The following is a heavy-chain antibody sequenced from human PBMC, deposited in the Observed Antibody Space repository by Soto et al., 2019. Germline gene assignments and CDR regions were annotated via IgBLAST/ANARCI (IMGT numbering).Heavy chain of an antibody. CDR3: AKDNRIAVAGRGNYYYYNMDV. CDR1: GFAFSSYG. V-gene: IGHV3-30*18. D-gene: IGHD6-19*01. CDR2: VSYDGSNE. J-gene: IGHJ6*01. Sequence: GGSLRLSCAGSGFAFSSYGMYWVRQAPGKGVEWVAVVSYDGSNEFYADSVKGRFTISRDNTKNTLYLQMHSLRAEDTAVYYCAKDNRIAVAGRGNYYYYNMDVWGQGTTVTVSS.